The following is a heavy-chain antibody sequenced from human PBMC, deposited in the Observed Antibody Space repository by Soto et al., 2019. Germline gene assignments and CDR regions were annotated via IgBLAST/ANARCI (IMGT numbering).Heavy chain of an antibody. CDR2: INPNSGGT. CDR3: ARGVVDTAMVYYVDY. CDR1: GYTFTGYY. D-gene: IGHD5-18*01. V-gene: IGHV1-2*02. Sequence: ASVKVSCKASGYTFTGYYMHWVRQAPGQGLEWMGWINPNSGGTNYAQKFQGRVTMTRDTSISTAYMELSRLRSDDTAVYYCARGVVDTAMVYYVDYWGQGTLVTVSS. J-gene: IGHJ4*02.